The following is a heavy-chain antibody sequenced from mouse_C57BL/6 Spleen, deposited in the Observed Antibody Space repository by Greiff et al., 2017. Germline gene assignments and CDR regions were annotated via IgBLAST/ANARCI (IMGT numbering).Heavy chain of an antibody. V-gene: IGHV1-52*01. CDR2: IDPSDSET. Sequence: QVQLKQPGAELVRPGSSVKLSCKASGYTFTSYWMHWVKQRPIQGLEWIGNIDPSDSETHYNQKFKDKATLTVDKSSSTAYMQLSSLTSEDSAVYYCARTGSDYAMDYWGQGTSVTVSS. D-gene: IGHD1-1*01. J-gene: IGHJ4*01. CDR1: GYTFTSYW. CDR3: ARTGSDYAMDY.